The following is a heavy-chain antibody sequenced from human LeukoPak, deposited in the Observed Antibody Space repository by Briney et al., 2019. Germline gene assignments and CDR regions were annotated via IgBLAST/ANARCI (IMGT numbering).Heavy chain of an antibody. CDR2: IYYSGST. CDR3: ARGLVGAINNLFDY. J-gene: IGHJ4*02. D-gene: IGHD1-26*01. CDR1: GGSISSGGYY. Sequence: SQTLSLTCTVSGGSISSGGYYWSWIRQHPGKGLEWIGYIYYSGSTYYNPSLKSRVTISVDTSKNQFSLKLSSVTAADTAVYYCARGLVGAINNLFDYWGQGTLVTVSS. V-gene: IGHV4-31*03.